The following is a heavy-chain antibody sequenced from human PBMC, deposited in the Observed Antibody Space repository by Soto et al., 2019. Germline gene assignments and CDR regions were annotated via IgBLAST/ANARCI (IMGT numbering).Heavy chain of an antibody. CDR2: IYGGGNGP. J-gene: IGHJ4*02. Sequence: EVQVLESGGGLVQPGGSLRLSCAATGFTFSDFAMSWVRQAPGKGLEWVSRIYGGGNGPHYADSVKGRVTISRDNSKSPLDLQMNRLRAEDTAVYYCAKMEGMDPWAYSFDYWGQGTLVTVSS. CDR3: AKMEGMDPWAYSFDY. CDR1: GFTFSDFA. D-gene: IGHD2-2*03. V-gene: IGHV3-23*01.